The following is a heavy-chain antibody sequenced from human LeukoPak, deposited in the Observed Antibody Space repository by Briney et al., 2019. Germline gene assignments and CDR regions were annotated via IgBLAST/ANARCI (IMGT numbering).Heavy chain of an antibody. J-gene: IGHJ6*03. V-gene: IGHV1-24*01. D-gene: IGHD3-10*01. CDR2: FDPEDGET. CDR3: AKARSMVEASPYYYYHYMDV. CDR1: GYTLTELS. Sequence: ASVKVSCKVSGYTLTELSMHWVRQAPGKGLEWMGGFDPEDGETIYAQKFQGRVTMTEDTSTDTAYMELSSLRSEDTAVYYCAKARSMVEASPYYYYHYMDVWGKGTTVTVSS.